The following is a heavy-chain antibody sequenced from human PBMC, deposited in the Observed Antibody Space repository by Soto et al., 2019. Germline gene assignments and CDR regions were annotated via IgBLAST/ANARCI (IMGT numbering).Heavy chain of an antibody. V-gene: IGHV4-34*01. D-gene: IGHD2-21*01. CDR2: INHSGST. CDR1: GGSFSGYY. J-gene: IGHJ6*02. CDR3: VYCGGEPYYYYGMDV. Sequence: QVQLQQWGAGLLKPSETLSLTCAVYGGSFSGYYWSWIRQPPEKGLEWIGEINHSGSTNYNPSLKSRVTISVDTSKNQFSLKLSSVTAADTAVYYCVYCGGEPYYYYGMDVWGQGTTVTVSS.